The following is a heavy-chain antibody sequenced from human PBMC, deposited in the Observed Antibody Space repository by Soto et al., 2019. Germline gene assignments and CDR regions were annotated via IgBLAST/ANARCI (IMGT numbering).Heavy chain of an antibody. V-gene: IGHV3-23*01. D-gene: IGHD2-2*01. CDR1: GFTFGSYS. J-gene: IGHJ3*02. CDR2: ISGSGGST. CDR3: AKDRQTTIVVVPVDDAFDI. Sequence: GGSLRLSCAASGFTFGSYSMSWVRQAPEKGMEWVSAISGSGGSTYYADSVKGRFTISRDNSKNTLYLQMNSLRAEDTAVYYCAKDRQTTIVVVPVDDAFDIWGQGTMVTVSS.